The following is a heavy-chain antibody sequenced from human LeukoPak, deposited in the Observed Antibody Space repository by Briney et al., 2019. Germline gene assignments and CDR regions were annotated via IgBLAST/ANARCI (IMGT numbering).Heavy chain of an antibody. J-gene: IGHJ4*02. Sequence: SSETLSLTCTVSGGSISSSSYYWGWIRQPPGKGLEWIGYIYYSGSTYYNPSLKSRVTISVDTSKNQFSLKLSSVTAADTAVYYCAREEEMATTFDYWGQGTLVTVSS. D-gene: IGHD5-24*01. V-gene: IGHV4-61*05. CDR1: GGSISSSSYY. CDR2: IYYSGST. CDR3: AREEEMATTFDY.